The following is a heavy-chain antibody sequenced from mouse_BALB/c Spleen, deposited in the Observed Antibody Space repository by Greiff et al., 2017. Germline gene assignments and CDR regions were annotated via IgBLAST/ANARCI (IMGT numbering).Heavy chain of an antibody. CDR3: ARSGDDYDGFAY. D-gene: IGHD2-4*01. CDR2: INPSTGYT. Sequence: QVQLQQSGAELAKPGASVKMSCKASGYTFTSYWMHWVKQRPGQGLEWIGYINPSTGYTEYNQKFKDKATLTADKSSSTAYMQLSSLTSEDSAVYYCARSGDDYDGFAYWGQGTLVTVSA. J-gene: IGHJ3*01. CDR1: GYTFTSYW. V-gene: IGHV1-7*01.